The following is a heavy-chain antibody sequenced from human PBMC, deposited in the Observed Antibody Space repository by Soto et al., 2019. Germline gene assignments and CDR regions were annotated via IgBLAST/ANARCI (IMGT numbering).Heavy chain of an antibody. CDR3: AKDGRITMIVVSHRRYNWFDP. V-gene: IGHV3-23*01. CDR2: ISGSGGST. J-gene: IGHJ5*02. CDR1: GFTFSSYA. Sequence: SGGSLRLSCAASGFTFSSYAMSWVRQAPGKGLEWVSAISGSGGSTYYADSVKGRFTISRDNSKNTLYLQMNSLRAEDTAVYYCAKDGRITMIVVSHRRYNWFDPWGQGTLVTVSS. D-gene: IGHD3-22*01.